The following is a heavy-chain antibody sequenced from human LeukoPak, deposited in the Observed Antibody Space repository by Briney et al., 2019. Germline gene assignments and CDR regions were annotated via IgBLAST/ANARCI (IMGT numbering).Heavy chain of an antibody. V-gene: IGHV4-59*01. D-gene: IGHD6-6*01. CDR1: GGFISSYY. CDR3: ARDRYSSSSGGWFDP. J-gene: IGHJ5*02. Sequence: SETLSLTCTVSGGFISSYYWSWIRQPPGKGLEWIGYIYYSGSTNYNPSLKSRVTISVDTSKNQFSLKLSSVTAADTAAYYCARDRYSSSSGGWFDPWGQGTLVTVSS. CDR2: IYYSGST.